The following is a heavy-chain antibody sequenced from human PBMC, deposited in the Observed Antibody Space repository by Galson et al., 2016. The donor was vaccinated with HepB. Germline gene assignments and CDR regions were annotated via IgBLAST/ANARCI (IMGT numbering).Heavy chain of an antibody. CDR3: GRQGPGRWELLGGVDV. Sequence: SLRLSCAASRFTFSSYSMIWVRQAPGKGLEWVSSISTSSSYIYYTDSVTGRFTIPRDSARNSLYLEMNSLRAEDTAVYFCGRQGPGRWELLGGVDVWGQGTTVTVSS. CDR1: RFTFSSYS. CDR2: ISTSSSYI. V-gene: IGHV3-21*01. J-gene: IGHJ6*02. D-gene: IGHD4-23*01.